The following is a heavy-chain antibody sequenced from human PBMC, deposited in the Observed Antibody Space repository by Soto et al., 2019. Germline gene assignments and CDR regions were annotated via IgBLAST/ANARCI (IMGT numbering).Heavy chain of an antibody. D-gene: IGHD3-22*01. Sequence: ASVKVSCKASGYTFTSYAMHWVRQAPGQRLEWMGWINAGNGNTKYSQKFQGRVTITRDTSASTAYMELSSLRSEDTAVYYCARDLYDSSGYWVGAYYYYGLDVSGQRTTVSVSS. V-gene: IGHV1-3*01. CDR2: INAGNGNT. CDR3: ARDLYDSSGYWVGAYYYYGLDV. J-gene: IGHJ6*02. CDR1: GYTFTSYA.